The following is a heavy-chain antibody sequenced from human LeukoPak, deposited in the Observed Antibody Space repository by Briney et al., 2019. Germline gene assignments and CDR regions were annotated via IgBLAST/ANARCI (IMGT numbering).Heavy chain of an antibody. J-gene: IGHJ1*01. CDR1: GGSMTAGDYY. Sequence: PLETLSLTCTVSGGSMTAGDYYWGWVRQPPGTGLQWIATSYQGASLKSRVTISLDTSKNQFSLRLTSVTAEDTAVYYCAKTTVTTAEYFQHWGQGTLVTVSS. D-gene: IGHD4-17*01. CDR3: AKTTVTTAEYFQH. V-gene: IGHV4-39*07. CDR2: S.